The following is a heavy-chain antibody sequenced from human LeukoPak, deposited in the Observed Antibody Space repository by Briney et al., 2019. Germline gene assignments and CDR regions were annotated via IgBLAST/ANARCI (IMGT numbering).Heavy chain of an antibody. D-gene: IGHD6-19*01. J-gene: IGHJ1*01. CDR3: ARGGSGWFEYFQH. Sequence: GGSLRLSCAASGFTFSSYSMNWVRQAPGKGLEWVSYISSSSSTIYYADSVKGRFTISRGNAKNSLYLQMNSLRAEDTAVYYCARGGSGWFEYFQHWGQGTLVTVSS. CDR1: GFTFSSYS. CDR2: ISSSSSTI. V-gene: IGHV3-48*01.